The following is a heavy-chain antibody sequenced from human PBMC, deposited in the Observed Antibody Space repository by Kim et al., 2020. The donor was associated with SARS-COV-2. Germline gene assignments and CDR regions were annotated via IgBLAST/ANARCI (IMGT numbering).Heavy chain of an antibody. J-gene: IGHJ4*02. V-gene: IGHV4-34*01. CDR3: ARSRLLGSSWPRPSRELTH. CDR1: GGSFSGYY. D-gene: IGHD6-13*01. Sequence: SETLSLTCAVYGGSFSGYYWSWIRQPPGKGLEWIGEINHSGSTNYNPSLKSRVTISVDTSKNQFSLKLSSVTAADTAVYYCARSRLLGSSWPRPSRELTHWGQGTLVTVSS. CDR2: INHSGST.